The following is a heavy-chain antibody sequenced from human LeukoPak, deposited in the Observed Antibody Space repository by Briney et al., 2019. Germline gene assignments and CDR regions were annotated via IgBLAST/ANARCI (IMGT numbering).Heavy chain of an antibody. V-gene: IGHV1-2*04. Sequence: ASVKVSCKASGYTFTGYYMHWVRQAPGQGLEWMGWINPSSGGTNYAQKFQGWVTMTRDTSLSTAYMELSRLRSDDTAVYYCARVKNKITFGDRTLWYWGQGTLVTVSS. J-gene: IGHJ4*02. CDR1: GYTFTGYY. D-gene: IGHD3-16*01. CDR3: ARVKNKITFGDRTLWY. CDR2: INPSSGGT.